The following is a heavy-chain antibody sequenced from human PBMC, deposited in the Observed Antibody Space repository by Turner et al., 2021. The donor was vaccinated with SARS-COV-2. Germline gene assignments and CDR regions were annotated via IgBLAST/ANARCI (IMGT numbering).Heavy chain of an antibody. CDR2: FYYSWST. D-gene: IGHD5-12*01. CDR1: GGSICSSRYY. Sequence: QLQLQESGTGLVTPAETLSLICTVSGGSICSSRYYWGWFRQPPGKGLGLIGSFYYSWSTYSNPSLTLRVTISLYTSKNQFSLKLSAVSAADTAVYYCATEYVNIVATHRYSSYAMDVWGQGTTVTVSS. V-gene: IGHV4-39*01. J-gene: IGHJ6*02. CDR3: ATEYVNIVATHRYSSYAMDV.